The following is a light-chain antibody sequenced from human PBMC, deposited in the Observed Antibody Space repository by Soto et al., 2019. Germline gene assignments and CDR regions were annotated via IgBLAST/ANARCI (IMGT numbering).Light chain of an antibody. J-gene: IGLJ2*01. CDR1: SSDVGVYNY. CDR3: SSYAGSTNLV. Sequence: QSALTQPPSASGSPGQAVTISCTGTSSDVGVYNYVSWYQQHPGKAPKLTIYEVSKRPSGVPDRFSGSKSGNTASLTVSGLQAEDEADYYCSSYAGSTNLVFGGGTKVTVL. CDR2: EVS. V-gene: IGLV2-8*01.